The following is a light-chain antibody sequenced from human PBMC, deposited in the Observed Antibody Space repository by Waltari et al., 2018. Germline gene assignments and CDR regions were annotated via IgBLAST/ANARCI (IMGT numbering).Light chain of an antibody. V-gene: IGLV2-14*03. CDR1: SSDVGGYNY. CDR2: DLN. CDR3: SSYTSSSTLL. J-gene: IGLJ2*01. Sequence: QSALTQPAPVSGSPGQSITISCTGTSSDVGGYNYVSWYQHHPGKAPKLMIFDLNNRPSGVSNRFSGSKSGNTASLTISGLQAEDEADYYCSSYTSSSTLLFGGGTKLTVL.